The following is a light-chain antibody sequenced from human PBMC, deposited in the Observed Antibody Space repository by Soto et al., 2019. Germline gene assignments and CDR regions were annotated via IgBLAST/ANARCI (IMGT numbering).Light chain of an antibody. V-gene: IGKV1-17*01. CDR2: AAS. CDR1: QGIRKD. CDR3: LQPNSYLWT. Sequence: DIQMTQSPSSLSASVGDRVTITWRASQGIRKDLGWYQQKPGKAPKRLIYAASSLQSGVPSRFSGSGSRTEFTLTISSLQPEDFATYSCLQPNSYLWTLGQGTKVDIK. J-gene: IGKJ1*01.